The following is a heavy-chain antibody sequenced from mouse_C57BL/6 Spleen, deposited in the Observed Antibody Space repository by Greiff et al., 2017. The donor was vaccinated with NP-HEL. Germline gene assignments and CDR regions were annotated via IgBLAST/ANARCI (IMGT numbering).Heavy chain of an antibody. J-gene: IGHJ1*03. Sequence: EVQRVESGGGLVQPKGSLKLSCAASGFTFNTYAMHWVRQAPGKGLEWDARIRSKSSNYATYYADSVKDRFTISRDDSQSMLYLQMNNLKTEDTAMYYCVRENYGSSYWYFDVWGTGTTVTVSS. D-gene: IGHD1-1*01. V-gene: IGHV10-3*01. CDR1: GFTFNTYA. CDR2: IRSKSSNYAT. CDR3: VRENYGSSYWYFDV.